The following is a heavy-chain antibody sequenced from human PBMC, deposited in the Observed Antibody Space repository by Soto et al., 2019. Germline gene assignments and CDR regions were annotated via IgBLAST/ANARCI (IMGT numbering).Heavy chain of an antibody. CDR3: ATGGITPRALRAFDI. Sequence: ASVKVSCKVSGYTLTELSMHWVRQAPGKGLEWMGGFDPEDGETIYAQKFQGRVTMTEDTSTDTAYMELSSLRSEDTAVYYCATGGITPRALRAFDIWGQGTMVTVSS. V-gene: IGHV1-24*01. D-gene: IGHD1-20*01. CDR1: GYTLTELS. CDR2: FDPEDGET. J-gene: IGHJ3*02.